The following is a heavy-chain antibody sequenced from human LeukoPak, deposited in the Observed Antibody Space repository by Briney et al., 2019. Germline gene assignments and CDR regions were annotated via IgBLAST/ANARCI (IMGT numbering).Heavy chain of an antibody. J-gene: IGHJ3*02. Sequence: GGSLRLSCAAAGFTFSDYGMNWVRQAPGTGLEWVSGISGSGISTYYADSVKGRFTISRDNSKNTLYLQMNSLRVEDTAVYYCAKSWNYYDSSGDDALDIWGQGTMVTVSS. D-gene: IGHD3-22*01. CDR2: ISGSGIST. V-gene: IGHV3-23*01. CDR1: GFTFSDYG. CDR3: AKSWNYYDSSGDDALDI.